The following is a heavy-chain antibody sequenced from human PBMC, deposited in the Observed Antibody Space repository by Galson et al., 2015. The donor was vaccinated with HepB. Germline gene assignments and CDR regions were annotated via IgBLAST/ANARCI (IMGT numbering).Heavy chain of an antibody. D-gene: IGHD6-19*01. J-gene: IGHJ3*02. CDR2: INAGNGNT. CDR3: ARVAVAGYDAFDI. V-gene: IGHV1-3*01. CDR1: GYTFTSYA. Sequence: SCAASGYTFTSYAMHWVRQAPGQRLEWMGWINAGNGNTKYSQKFQGRVTITRDTSASTAYMELSSLRSEDTAVYYCARVAVAGYDAFDIWGQGTMVTVSS.